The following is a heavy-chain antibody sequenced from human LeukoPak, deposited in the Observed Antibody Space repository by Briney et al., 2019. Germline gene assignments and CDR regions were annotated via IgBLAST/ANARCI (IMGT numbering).Heavy chain of an antibody. D-gene: IGHD3-10*01. CDR3: ALLWFGGNWFDP. CDR2: TIAMVGVS. Sequence: ASVKVSCKASGCTFSSYTITWVRQAPGQGLEWMGRTIAMVGVSKYAENFQGRVTITADKSTNTAYMEMSSLRSEDTAIYYCALLWFGGNWFDPWGQGTLVTVSS. V-gene: IGHV1-69*02. J-gene: IGHJ5*02. CDR1: GCTFSSYT.